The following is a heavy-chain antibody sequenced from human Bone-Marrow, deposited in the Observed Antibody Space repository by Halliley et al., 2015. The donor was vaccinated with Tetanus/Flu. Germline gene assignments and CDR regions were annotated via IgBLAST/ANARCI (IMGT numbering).Heavy chain of an antibody. CDR1: GFKFETYW. J-gene: IGHJ5*02. V-gene: IGHV3-7*03. Sequence: SLRLSCGTSGFKFETYWMTWVRQAPGKGLEWVASIKHDGDETYYVDSVKGRFTVSRDNAKNALYLQMNSLRAEDTAVYCCARDPSPEQFWFDPWGQGTLVTVSS. D-gene: IGHD1-1*01. CDR2: IKHDGDET. CDR3: ARDPSPEQFWFDP.